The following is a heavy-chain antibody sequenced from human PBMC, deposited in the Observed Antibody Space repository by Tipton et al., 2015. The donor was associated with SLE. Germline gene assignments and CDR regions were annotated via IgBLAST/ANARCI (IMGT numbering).Heavy chain of an antibody. J-gene: IGHJ4*02. CDR2: IYYSGST. V-gene: IGHV4-59*08. D-gene: IGHD5-12*01. Sequence: PGLVKPSENLSLTCTVSGGSISSYYWSWIRQPPGKGLEWIGYIYYSGSTNYNPSLKSRVTISVDTSKNQFSLKLSSVTAADTAVYYCARRLTRYSGYDYFDYWGQGTLVTVSS. CDR3: ARRLTRYSGYDYFDY. CDR1: GGSISSYY.